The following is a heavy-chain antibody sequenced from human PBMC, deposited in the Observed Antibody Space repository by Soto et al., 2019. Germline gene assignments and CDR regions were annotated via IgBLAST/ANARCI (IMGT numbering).Heavy chain of an antibody. CDR3: ARENYDYFWGSYRSVDGY. J-gene: IGHJ4*02. V-gene: IGHV1-69*19. D-gene: IGHD3-16*02. CDR2: IIPIFGTA. CDR1: GGTFSSYA. Sequence: QVQLVQSGAEVKKPGSSVKVSCKASGGTFSSYAISWVRQAPGQGLEWMGGIIPIFGTANYAQKFQGRVTSTPDESTSTAFMELSSVRSEDTAVYYWARENYDYFWGSYRSVDGYWGQGTLVTVAT.